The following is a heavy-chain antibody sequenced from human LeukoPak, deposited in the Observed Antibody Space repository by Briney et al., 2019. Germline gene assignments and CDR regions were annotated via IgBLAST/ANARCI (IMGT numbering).Heavy chain of an antibody. J-gene: IGHJ4*02. CDR2: IDTNTGSP. Sequence: ASVKVSCKASGYTFTGYYMHWVRQAPGQGLEYMGWIDTNTGSPTFAQGFTGRYAFSLDTSVSTAYLQISSLKAEDTAVYYCAIHLSDSSGYFSYWGQGALVTVSS. CDR3: AIHLSDSSGYFSY. CDR1: GYTFTGYY. V-gene: IGHV7-4-1*02. D-gene: IGHD3-22*01.